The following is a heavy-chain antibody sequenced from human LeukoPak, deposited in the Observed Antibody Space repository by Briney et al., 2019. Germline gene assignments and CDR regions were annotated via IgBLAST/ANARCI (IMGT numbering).Heavy chain of an antibody. J-gene: IGHJ4*02. CDR1: GYTFTSYG. CDR2: ISAYNGNT. V-gene: IGHV1-18*01. CDR3: ARRDYYDSPFDY. D-gene: IGHD3-22*01. Sequence: ASVKVSCKASGYTFTSYGISWVRQAPGQGLEWMGWISAYNGNTDYAQKLQGRVTMTTDTSTSTAYMELRSLRSDDTAVYYCARRDYYDSPFDYWGQGTLVTVSS.